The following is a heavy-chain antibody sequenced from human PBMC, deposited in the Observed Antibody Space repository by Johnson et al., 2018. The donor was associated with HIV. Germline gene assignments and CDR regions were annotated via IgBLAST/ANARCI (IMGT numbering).Heavy chain of an antibody. Sequence: EVQLVESGGGLVQPGGSLRLSCAASGFTFSSYWMHWVRQAPGKGLEWVGRIKSKTDGGTTDYAAPVKGRFTISRDDSKNTLYLQMNSLRAEDTAVYYCARQTLRAFDIWGQGTMVTVSS. CDR3: ARQTLRAFDI. CDR2: IKSKTDGGTT. CDR1: GFTFSSYW. J-gene: IGHJ3*02. V-gene: IGHV3-15*01.